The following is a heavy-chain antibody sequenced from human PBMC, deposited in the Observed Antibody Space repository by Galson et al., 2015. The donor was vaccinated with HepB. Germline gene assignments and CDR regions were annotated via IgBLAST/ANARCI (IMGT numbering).Heavy chain of an antibody. D-gene: IGHD2-2*01. CDR3: AKGAMNRGSFQPFDY. CDR2: ISYDGSNI. V-gene: IGHV3-30*18. CDR1: GFTFSSYG. Sequence: SLRLSCAASGFTFSSYGMHWVRQAPGKGLEWVAVISYDGSNIYYADSVKGRFTISRDNSKNTLYLQMNSLRAEDTAVYYCAKGAMNRGSFQPFDYWGQGTLVTVSS. J-gene: IGHJ4*02.